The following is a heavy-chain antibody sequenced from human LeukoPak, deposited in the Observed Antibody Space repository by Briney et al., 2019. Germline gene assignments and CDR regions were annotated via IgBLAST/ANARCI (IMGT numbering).Heavy chain of an antibody. Sequence: GGSLRLSCAASGFTFSSYAMSWVRQAPGKGLEWVSAISGSGGSTYYADSVKGRFTISRDNSKNTLYLQMNSLRAEDTAVYYCAKDRYYDSSGYGYYYYYMDAWGKGTTVTVSS. J-gene: IGHJ6*03. V-gene: IGHV3-23*01. CDR1: GFTFSSYA. CDR3: AKDRYYDSSGYGYYYYYMDA. CDR2: ISGSGGST. D-gene: IGHD3-22*01.